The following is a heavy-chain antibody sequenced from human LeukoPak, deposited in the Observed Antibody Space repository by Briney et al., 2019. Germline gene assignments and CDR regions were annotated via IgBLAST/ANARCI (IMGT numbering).Heavy chain of an antibody. D-gene: IGHD6-13*01. CDR1: GFTFDDYA. V-gene: IGHV3-30-3*01. J-gene: IGHJ3*02. CDR3: ARAAAGTGTGAFDI. Sequence: QSGGSLRLSCAASGFTFDDYAMHWVRQAPGKGLEWVAVISYDGSNKYYADSVKGRFTISRDNSKNTLYLQMNSLRAEDTAVYCCARAAAGTGTGAFDIWGQGTMVTVSS. CDR2: ISYDGSNK.